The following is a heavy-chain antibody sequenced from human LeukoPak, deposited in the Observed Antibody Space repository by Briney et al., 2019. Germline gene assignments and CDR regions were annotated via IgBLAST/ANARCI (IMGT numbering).Heavy chain of an antibody. D-gene: IGHD3-9*01. V-gene: IGHV3-64*01. CDR2: ISGNGGST. CDR3: AKGQYYDILTGYSGFDY. J-gene: IGHJ4*02. Sequence: PGGSLRLSCAASGFTFSSYTMHWVRQAPGKGLQYVSAISGNGGSTYYANSVKGRFTISRDNAKNSLYLQMNSLRAEDTALYYCAKGQYYDILTGYSGFDYWGQGTLVTVSS. CDR1: GFTFSSYT.